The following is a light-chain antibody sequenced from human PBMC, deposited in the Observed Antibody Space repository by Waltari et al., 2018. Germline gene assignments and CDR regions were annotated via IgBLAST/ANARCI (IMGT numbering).Light chain of an antibody. J-gene: IGLJ1*01. Sequence: SSELTQDPAVSVALGQTVRFTCQGDSLRIYYASWYQQKQGQAPILVIYGKRNRPSGVPVRFSGSSSGNTASLTITGAQAEYEADYYCHSRDSIGDHYVFGTGTKVTVL. CDR2: GKR. V-gene: IGLV3-19*01. CDR1: SLRIYY. CDR3: HSRDSIGDHYV.